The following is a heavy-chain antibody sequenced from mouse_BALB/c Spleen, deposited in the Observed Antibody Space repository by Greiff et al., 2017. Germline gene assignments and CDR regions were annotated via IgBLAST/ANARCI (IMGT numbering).Heavy chain of an antibody. CDR3: TRDYYR. D-gene: IGHD2-1*01. J-gene: IGHJ3*02. Sequence: QVQLQQPGAELVRPGASVKLSCKASGYTFTSYWINWVKQRPGQGLEWIGNIYPSDSYTNYNQKFKDKATLTVDKSSSTAYMQLSSPTSEDSAVYYCTRDYYRWGQGTLVTVSA. CDR1: GYTFTSYW. V-gene: IGHV1-69*02. CDR2: IYPSDSYT.